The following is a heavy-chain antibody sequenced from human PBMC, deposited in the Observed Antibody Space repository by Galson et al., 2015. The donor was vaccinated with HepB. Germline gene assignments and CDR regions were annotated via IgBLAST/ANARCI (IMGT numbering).Heavy chain of an antibody. CDR2: INPGNVNT. D-gene: IGHD4-23*01. J-gene: IGHJ6*02. CDR3: ARDLNGRWQRISYYYDYGMDV. V-gene: IGHV1-3*01. Sequence: SVKVSCKAPGYTFTAYAIHWVRQAPGQRLEWMGWINPGNVNTEYSQKFQGRLTITRDTSASTAYMELRSLRSEDTAVYYCARDLNGRWQRISYYYDYGMDVWGQGTTVIVSS. CDR1: GYTFTAYA.